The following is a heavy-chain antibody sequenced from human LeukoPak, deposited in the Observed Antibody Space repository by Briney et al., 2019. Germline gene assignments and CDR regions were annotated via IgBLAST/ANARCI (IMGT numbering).Heavy chain of an antibody. V-gene: IGHV1-18*01. CDR3: ASLWLYYDSSGPRDY. D-gene: IGHD3-22*01. CDR1: GYTFTSYG. Sequence: ASVKVSCKASGYTFTSYGISWVRQAPGQGLEWMGWISAYNGNTNYAQKLQGRVTMTTDTSTSTAYMELRSLRSDDTAVYYCASLWLYYDSSGPRDYWGQGTLVTVSS. CDR2: ISAYNGNT. J-gene: IGHJ4*02.